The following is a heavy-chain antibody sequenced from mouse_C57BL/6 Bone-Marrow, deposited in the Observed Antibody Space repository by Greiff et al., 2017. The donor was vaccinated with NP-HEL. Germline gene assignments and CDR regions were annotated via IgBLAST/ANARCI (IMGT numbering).Heavy chain of an antibody. Sequence: VQLQQPGAELVRPGTSVKLSCKASGYTFTSYWMHWVKQRPGQGLEWIGVIDPSDSYTNYNQKFKGKATLTVDTSSSTAYMQLSSLTSEDSAVYYCASSAYYSNYDYAMDYWGQGTSVTVSS. V-gene: IGHV1-59*01. CDR1: GYTFTSYW. D-gene: IGHD2-5*01. J-gene: IGHJ4*01. CDR2: IDPSDSYT. CDR3: ASSAYYSNYDYAMDY.